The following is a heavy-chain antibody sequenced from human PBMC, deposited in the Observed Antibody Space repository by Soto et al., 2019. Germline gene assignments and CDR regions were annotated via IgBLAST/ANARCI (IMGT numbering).Heavy chain of an antibody. CDR3: ARDQVGYQLLYSGLYNWFDP. Sequence: ASVKVSCKASGYLFTAYSMHWVRLAPGQGLEWMGVVNPSGGSTSYAQKFQGRVTMTRDTSTSTVYMELSSLRSEDTAVYYCARDQVGYQLLYSGLYNWFDPWGQGTLVTVSS. V-gene: IGHV1-46*01. CDR1: GYLFTAYS. D-gene: IGHD2-2*02. J-gene: IGHJ5*02. CDR2: VNPSGGST.